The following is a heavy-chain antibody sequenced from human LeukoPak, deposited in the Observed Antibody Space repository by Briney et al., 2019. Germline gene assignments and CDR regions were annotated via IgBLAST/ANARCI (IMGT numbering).Heavy chain of an antibody. D-gene: IGHD3-10*01. V-gene: IGHV3-74*01. CDR3: ASIVLLWFGESSLAAGNVDMDV. J-gene: IGHJ6*03. CDR1: GFTFSSYW. Sequence: GRSLSLSCAASGFTFSSYWVHWVRQAPGKGLVWVSRINSVGNSTSYADSVKGRFTNSRDNTKNTLYLQMNSLRPEDTAVYYCASIVLLWFGESSLAAGNVDMDVWGKGTTVTVSS. CDR2: INSVGNST.